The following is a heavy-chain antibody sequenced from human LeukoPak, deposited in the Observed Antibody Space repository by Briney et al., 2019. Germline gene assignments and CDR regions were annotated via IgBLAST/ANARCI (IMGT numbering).Heavy chain of an antibody. CDR2: INQSGST. D-gene: IGHD6-13*01. Sequence: SETLSLTCAVYGGSFSGCYWSWIRQPPGKGLEWIGEINQSGSTNYNPSLKSRVTILVDTSKNQFSLNLRSVTAADTAVYFCAVVEGQPNYYYYMDVWGQGTMVTVSS. J-gene: IGHJ6*03. CDR1: GGSFSGCY. CDR3: AVVEGQPNYYYYMDV. V-gene: IGHV4-34*01.